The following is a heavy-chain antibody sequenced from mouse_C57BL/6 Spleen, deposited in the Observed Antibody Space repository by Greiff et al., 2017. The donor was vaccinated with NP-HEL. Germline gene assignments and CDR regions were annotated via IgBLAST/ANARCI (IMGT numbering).Heavy chain of an antibody. CDR1: GFTFTDYY. CDR3: ARFYDYDGDCYVDV. Sequence: EVKLVESGGGLVQPGGSLSLSCAASGFTFTDYYMSWVRQPPGKALEWLGFIRNKANGYTTEYSASVKGRFTISRDNSQSILYLQMNALRAEDSATYYCARFYDYDGDCYVDVWGTGTTDTVSS. CDR2: IRNKANGYTT. D-gene: IGHD2-4*01. V-gene: IGHV7-3*01. J-gene: IGHJ1*03.